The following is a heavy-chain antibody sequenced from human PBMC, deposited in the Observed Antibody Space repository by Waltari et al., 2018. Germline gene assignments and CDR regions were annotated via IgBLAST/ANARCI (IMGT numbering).Heavy chain of an antibody. D-gene: IGHD5-12*01. J-gene: IGHJ4*02. CDR3: ARVQSGYDSGY. CDR2: INHSGST. Sequence: WIGEINHSGSTNYNPSLKSRVTISVDTSKNQFSLKLSSVTAADTAVYYCARVQSGYDSGYWGQGTLVTVSS. V-gene: IGHV4-34*01.